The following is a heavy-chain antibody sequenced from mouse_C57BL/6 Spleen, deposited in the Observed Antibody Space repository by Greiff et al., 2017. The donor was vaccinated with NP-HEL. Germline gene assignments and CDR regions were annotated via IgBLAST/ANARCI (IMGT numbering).Heavy chain of an antibody. J-gene: IGHJ4*01. CDR1: GFSLTSYG. V-gene: IGHV2-5*01. CDR3: AKNSRTGSYAMDY. Sequence: VQLQQSGPGLVQPSQSLSITCTVSGFSLTSYGVHWVRQSPGKGLEWLGVIWRGGSTDYNAAFMSRLSITKDNSKSQVFFKMNSLQADDTAIYYCAKNSRTGSYAMDYWGQGTSVTVSS. CDR2: IWRGGST. D-gene: IGHD4-1*01.